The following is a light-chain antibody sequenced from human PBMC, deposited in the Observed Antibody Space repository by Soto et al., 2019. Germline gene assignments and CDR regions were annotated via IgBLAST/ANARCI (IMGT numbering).Light chain of an antibody. V-gene: IGKV1-39*01. J-gene: IGKJ2*03. CDR1: QNIRTY. CDR2: TAS. CDR3: QQTYSTLNS. Sequence: DIQVTQSPSYLSASVGDRVTITCRASQNIRTYLNWYQQRPGKPPKLLIHTASTLQSGVPSRFSGSGSGTDFTLTISSLQPEDFATYYCQQTYSTLNSFGQGTKLEIK.